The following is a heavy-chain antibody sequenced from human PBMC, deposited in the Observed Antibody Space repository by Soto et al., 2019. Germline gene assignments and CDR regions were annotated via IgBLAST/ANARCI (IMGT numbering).Heavy chain of an antibody. V-gene: IGHV3-23*01. CDR2: LSGSGGNT. CDR3: ARVLPKGATRYYYGMDV. Sequence: EVQLLESGGGLVQPGGSLRLSCEASGFTFSSYAMSWVRQAPGKGLEWVSSLSGSGGNTYYADSVKGRFTISRDNSKSTVYLQMSSLRADDTALYYCARVLPKGATRYYYGMDVWGQGTTVTVSS. J-gene: IGHJ6*02. D-gene: IGHD1-26*01. CDR1: GFTFSSYA.